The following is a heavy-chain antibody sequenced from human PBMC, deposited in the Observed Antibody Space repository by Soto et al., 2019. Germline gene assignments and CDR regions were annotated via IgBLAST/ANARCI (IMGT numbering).Heavy chain of an antibody. CDR1: GASISGVF. V-gene: IGHV4-59*10. Sequence: AETKALTSAVSGASISGVFCSWVRAPPRMPLGGRGHGSSSGSTVYNPSLQRRLTLSPDVSKSRFSLELTSVTAADTAAYFCARGGSTHYYSGLDVWGQGTTVNVSS. J-gene: IGHJ6*02. CDR3: ARGGSTHYYSGLDV. D-gene: IGHD1-1*01. CDR2: GSSSGST.